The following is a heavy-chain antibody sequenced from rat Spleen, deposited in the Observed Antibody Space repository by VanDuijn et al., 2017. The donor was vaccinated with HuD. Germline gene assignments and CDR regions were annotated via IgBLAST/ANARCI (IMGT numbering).Heavy chain of an antibody. Sequence: EVQLVESGGGLVQPGGSLKLSCAASGFTFSDYYMAWVRQAPTKGLEWVASISYDGGGTYYRDSVKGRFTISRDNAKSSLYLQMDSLRSEDTATYFCTTDRRYYDDSYVMDALGQGASVTVSS. CDR1: GFTFSDYY. CDR2: ISYDGGGT. D-gene: IGHD1-12*02. J-gene: IGHJ4*01. V-gene: IGHV5-20*01. CDR3: TTDRRYYDDSYVMDA.